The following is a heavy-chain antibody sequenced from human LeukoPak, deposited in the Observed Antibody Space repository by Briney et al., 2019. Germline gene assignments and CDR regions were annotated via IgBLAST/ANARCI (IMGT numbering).Heavy chain of an antibody. CDR3: ARDQYCSSTSCYYYYMDV. CDR2: IYYSGST. Sequence: SETLSLTCTVSGGSISSYYWSWIRQPPGKGLEWIGYIYYSGSTNYNPSLKSRVTISVDTSKSQFSLKLSSVTAADTAVYYSARDQYCSSTSCYYYYMDVWGKGTTVTVSS. J-gene: IGHJ6*03. D-gene: IGHD2-2*01. V-gene: IGHV4-59*01. CDR1: GGSISSYY.